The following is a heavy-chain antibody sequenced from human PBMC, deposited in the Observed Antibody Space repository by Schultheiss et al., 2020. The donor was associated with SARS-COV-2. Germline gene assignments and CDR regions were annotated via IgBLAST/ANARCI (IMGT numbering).Heavy chain of an antibody. Sequence: SVKVSCKASGGTFSTYALSWVRQAPGQGLAWMGGIIPLFDTIYYGQKFQDRVTITADTSTSTVYMEMSSLTSEDTAVYYCAAQINISSPNYYYFGMDVWGQGTTVTGLL. V-gene: IGHV1-69*06. D-gene: IGHD3-3*02. CDR1: GGTFSTYA. J-gene: IGHJ6*02. CDR3: AAQINISSPNYYYFGMDV. CDR2: IIPLFDTI.